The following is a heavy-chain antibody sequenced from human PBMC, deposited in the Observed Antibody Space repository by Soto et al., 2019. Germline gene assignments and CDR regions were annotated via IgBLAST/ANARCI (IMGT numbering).Heavy chain of an antibody. CDR3: AAGGGLPRYY. CDR2: IYSSENT. V-gene: IGHV4-39*07. J-gene: IGHJ4*02. CDR1: GGFVSSSSYS. Sequence: PSETLSLTCSVSGGFVSSSSYSWGWIRQSPGKGLEWIGTIYSSENTYYNPSLKSRVTISVDRSKNQFSLKLSSVTAADTAVYYCAAGGGLPRYYWGQGTLVTVSS. D-gene: IGHD5-12*01.